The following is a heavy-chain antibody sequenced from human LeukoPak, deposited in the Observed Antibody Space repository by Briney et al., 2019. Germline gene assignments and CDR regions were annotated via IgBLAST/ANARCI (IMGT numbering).Heavy chain of an antibody. V-gene: IGHV4-4*09. Sequence: PSETLSLTCTVSGGSLSRYYWNWIRQPPGKGLEWIGYIFTSGSTSYNPSLKSRVTISLDTSKNQVSLNLTSVTAADTAVYYCARRRYSSGSYYCDYWGQGTLVTVSS. CDR3: ARRRYSSGSYYCDY. D-gene: IGHD3-22*01. CDR1: GGSLSRYY. J-gene: IGHJ4*02. CDR2: IFTSGST.